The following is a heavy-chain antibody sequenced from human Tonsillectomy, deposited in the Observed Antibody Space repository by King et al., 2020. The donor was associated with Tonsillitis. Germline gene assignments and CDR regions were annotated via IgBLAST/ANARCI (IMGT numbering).Heavy chain of an antibody. J-gene: IGHJ4*02. CDR1: GGSISSYY. Sequence: VQLQESGPGLVKPSETLSLTCTVSGGSISSYYWSWIRQPPGKGLEWIGYIYYSGSTNYNPSLKGRVTISVDTSKNQFSLKLSSVTAADTAVYYCAGVDTAMVEFDYWGQGTLVTVSS. V-gene: IGHV4-59*08. D-gene: IGHD5-18*01. CDR2: IYYSGST. CDR3: AGVDTAMVEFDY.